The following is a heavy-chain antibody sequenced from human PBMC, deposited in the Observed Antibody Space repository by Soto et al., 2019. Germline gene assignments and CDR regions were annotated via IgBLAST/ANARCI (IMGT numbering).Heavy chain of an antibody. D-gene: IGHD3-22*01. V-gene: IGHV3-30-3*01. CDR2: ISYDGSNK. CDR3: ARGRLDYYDSSGLSDY. J-gene: IGHJ4*02. Sequence: GGSLRLSCAASGFTFSSYAMHWVRQAPGKGLEWVAVISYDGSNKYYADSVKGRFTISRDNSKNTLYLQMNSLRAEDTAVYYCARGRLDYYDSSGLSDYWGQGTLVTVSS. CDR1: GFTFSSYA.